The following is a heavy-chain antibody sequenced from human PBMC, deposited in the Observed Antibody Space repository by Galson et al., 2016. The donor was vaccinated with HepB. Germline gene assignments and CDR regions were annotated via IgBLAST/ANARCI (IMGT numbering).Heavy chain of an antibody. CDR3: ARDGSHDFWSGYFPDKTKKNHPFDV. D-gene: IGHD3-3*01. J-gene: IGHJ6*02. V-gene: IGHV3-21*01. CDR2: ISSGGTYI. CDR1: GFTFSTYT. Sequence: SLRLSCAASGFTFSTYTMSWVRQAPGQGLEWVSSISSGGTYISYADSMKGRFTTSRDSAKNSLYLQMNSLRVEDTAVYYCARDGSHDFWSGYFPDKTKKNHPFDVWGQGTTVTVSS.